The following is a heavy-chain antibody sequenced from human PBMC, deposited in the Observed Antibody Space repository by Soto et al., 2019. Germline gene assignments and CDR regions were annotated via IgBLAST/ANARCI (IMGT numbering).Heavy chain of an antibody. CDR3: TKTKSRGYSFGYYYGMDV. V-gene: IGHV3-64*04. CDR1: GFTFSSYA. CDR2: ISSNGGST. D-gene: IGHD5-18*01. J-gene: IGHJ6*02. Sequence: GGSLRLSCSASGFTFSSYAMHWVRQAPGKGLEYVSAISSNGGSTYYADSVKGRFTISRDNAKKSLYLQMNSLRPEDTALYYCTKTKSRGYSFGYYYGMDVWGQGTTVTVS.